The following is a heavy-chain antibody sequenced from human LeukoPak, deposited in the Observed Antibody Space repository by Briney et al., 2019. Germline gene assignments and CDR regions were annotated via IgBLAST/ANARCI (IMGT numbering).Heavy chain of an antibody. CDR3: ARKSSSWYGDI. CDR2: IWYDGSNK. V-gene: IGHV3-33*01. D-gene: IGHD6-13*01. Sequence: PGGSLRLSCAASGFTFSSYGMPWVRQAPGKGLEWVAVIWYDGSNKYYADSVKGRFTISRDNSKNTLYLQMNSLRAEDTAVYYCARKSSSWYGDIWGQGTMVTVSS. J-gene: IGHJ3*02. CDR1: GFTFSSYG.